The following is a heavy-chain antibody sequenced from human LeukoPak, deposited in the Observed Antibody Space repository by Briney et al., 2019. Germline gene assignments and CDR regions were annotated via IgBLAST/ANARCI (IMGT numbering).Heavy chain of an antibody. V-gene: IGHV3-23*01. CDR1: GFTFSSYA. D-gene: IGHD3-22*01. J-gene: IGHJ3*02. CDR2: ISGSGGST. CDR3: ARESYDSSGSVESDAFDI. Sequence: PGGSLRLSCAASGFTFSSYAMSWVRQAPGKGLEWVSAISGSGGSTYYADSVKGRFTISRDNSKNTLYLQMNSLRAEDTAVYYCARESYDSSGSVESDAFDIWGQGTMVTVSS.